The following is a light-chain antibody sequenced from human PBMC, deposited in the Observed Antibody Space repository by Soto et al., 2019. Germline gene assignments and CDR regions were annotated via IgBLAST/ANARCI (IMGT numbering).Light chain of an antibody. CDR2: DAS. V-gene: IGKV1-5*01. Sequence: DIKMTQSPSTLSASVGDRVTITCRASQSISSRLAWYQQKPGKAPKFLVYDASNLESGVPSRFSGSGSGTEFTLTISSLQPDDFATYYCQQYNTYSTFGQGTRLEIK. J-gene: IGKJ5*01. CDR1: QSISSR. CDR3: QQYNTYST.